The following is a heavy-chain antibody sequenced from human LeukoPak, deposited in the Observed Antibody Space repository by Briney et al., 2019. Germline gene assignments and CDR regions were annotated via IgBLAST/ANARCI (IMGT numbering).Heavy chain of an antibody. D-gene: IGHD4-11*01. CDR1: GFTFSSYA. J-gene: IGHJ4*02. CDR3: AKDWDSNYPNSPSLDY. V-gene: IGHV3-23*01. CDR2: ISGSGGNT. Sequence: GGSLRLSCAASGFTFSSYAMSWVRQAPGKGLEWVSAISGSGGNTYDADSVKGRCTISRDNSENTLHLQMDSLRAEDTAVYYCAKDWDSNYPNSPSLDYWGQGTLVTVSS.